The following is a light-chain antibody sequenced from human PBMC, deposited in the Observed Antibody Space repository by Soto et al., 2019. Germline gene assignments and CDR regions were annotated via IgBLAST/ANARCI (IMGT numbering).Light chain of an antibody. CDR3: ATWDDSLNVPV. CDR1: SSNIATYS. J-gene: IGLJ2*01. CDR2: NTH. Sequence: QAVVTQPPSASGTPGQRVTISCSGSSSNIATYSVTWYQQLPGTAPKLLIYNTHQRISGVPDRFSGSKSGTSASLAISGLQSKDEADYSCATWDDSLNVPVFGGGTKLTVL. V-gene: IGLV1-44*01.